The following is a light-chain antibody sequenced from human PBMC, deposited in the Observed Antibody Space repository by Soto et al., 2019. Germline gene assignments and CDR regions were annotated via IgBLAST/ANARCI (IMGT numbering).Light chain of an antibody. CDR1: QSISSN. CDR2: GAS. V-gene: IGKV3-15*01. J-gene: IGKJ4*01. CDR3: QHYNNWPLT. Sequence: EIVMTQSPATLSVSPGARDPLSCRTSQSISSNLAWYQQKPGQAPRLLISGASTRATGIPARFSGSGSGTEFTLTISSLQSEDFAVYYCQHYNNWPLTFGGGTKVDIK.